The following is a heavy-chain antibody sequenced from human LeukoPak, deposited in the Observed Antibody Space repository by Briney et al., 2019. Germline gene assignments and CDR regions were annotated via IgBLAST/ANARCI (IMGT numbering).Heavy chain of an antibody. Sequence: SETLSLTCTVSGGSISSYYWSWIRQPAGKGLEWIGYIYYSGSTNYNPSLKRRVTISVDTSKNQFSLKLSAVTAADTAVYYCARGGSGYYYEVFYYYGMDVWGQGTTVTVSS. CDR1: GGSISSYY. CDR2: IYYSGST. J-gene: IGHJ6*02. V-gene: IGHV4-59*01. D-gene: IGHD3-22*01. CDR3: ARGGSGYYYEVFYYYGMDV.